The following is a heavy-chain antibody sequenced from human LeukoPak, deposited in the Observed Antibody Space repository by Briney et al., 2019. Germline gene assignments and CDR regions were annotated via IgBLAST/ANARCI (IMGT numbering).Heavy chain of an antibody. CDR3: ARVYIYYDSSGYFPADY. D-gene: IGHD3-22*01. Sequence: GGSLRLSCAASAFALSSYWMHWVRQAPGKGLVWVSRISSDGSSTSYADSVKGRFTISRDNAKNTLYLQMNSLRAEDTAVYYCARVYIYYDSSGYFPADYWGQGTLVTVSS. CDR2: ISSDGSST. J-gene: IGHJ4*02. CDR1: AFALSSYW. V-gene: IGHV3-74*01.